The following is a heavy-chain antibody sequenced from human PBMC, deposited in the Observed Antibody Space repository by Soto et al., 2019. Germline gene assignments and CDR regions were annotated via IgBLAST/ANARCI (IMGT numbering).Heavy chain of an antibody. CDR3: ARAARAINYEEFGHTWRGGMDV. J-gene: IGHJ6*02. V-gene: IGHV1-18*04. CDR2: ISGYNGDT. D-gene: IGHD3-16*01. CDR1: VYTFTNYG. Sequence: ASVKVSCKASVYTFTNYGISWVRQAPAQGLECMGWISGYNGDTNYAQKFQGRVTMTTDTSTSTAYMELSSLRSEDTAVYYCARAARAINYEEFGHTWRGGMDVWAKGPRSPSP.